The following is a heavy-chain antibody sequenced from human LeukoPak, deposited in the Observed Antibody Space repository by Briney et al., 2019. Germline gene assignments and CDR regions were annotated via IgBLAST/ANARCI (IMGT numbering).Heavy chain of an antibody. V-gene: IGHV3-7*01. CDR2: IKQDGSEK. CDR1: GFTFSSYW. D-gene: IGHD3-10*01. Sequence: GGSLRLSCAASGFTFSSYWMSWVRQAPGKGLEWVANIKQDGSEKYYVDSVKGRFTISRDNSKNTLYLQMNSLRAEDTAVYYCARDYYGSGSVPPTDYWGQGTLVTVSS. CDR3: ARDYYGSGSVPPTDY. J-gene: IGHJ4*02.